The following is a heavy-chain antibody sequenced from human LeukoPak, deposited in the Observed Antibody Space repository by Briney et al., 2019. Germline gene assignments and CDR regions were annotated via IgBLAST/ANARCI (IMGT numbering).Heavy chain of an antibody. D-gene: IGHD5-24*01. Sequence: GGSLRLSCAASGFTFSSYAMSWVRQAPGKGLEWVSTISGSGGSTCYADSVKGRFTISRDNSKNSLYLQMNSLRAEDTAVYYCAKGRDGYTAFDYWGQGTLATVSS. CDR1: GFTFSSYA. CDR2: ISGSGGST. J-gene: IGHJ4*02. CDR3: AKGRDGYTAFDY. V-gene: IGHV3-23*01.